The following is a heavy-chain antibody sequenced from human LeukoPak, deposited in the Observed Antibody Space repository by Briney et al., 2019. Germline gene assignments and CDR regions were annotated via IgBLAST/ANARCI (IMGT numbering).Heavy chain of an antibody. CDR2: ITSSSSNI. V-gene: IGHV3-48*01. CDR1: GFTFSTYS. D-gene: IGHD1-26*01. J-gene: IGHJ4*02. Sequence: GGSLRLSCAASGFTFSTYSMNWVRQAPGKGLEWVSYITSSSSNIYYADSVKGRFTISRDNSKNTLYLQMNSLRAEDTAVYYCASLRLVSGSYSDFDYWGQGTLVTVSS. CDR3: ASLRLVSGSYSDFDY.